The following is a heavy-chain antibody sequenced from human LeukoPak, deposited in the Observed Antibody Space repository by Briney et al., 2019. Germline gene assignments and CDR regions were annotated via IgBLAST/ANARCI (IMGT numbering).Heavy chain of an antibody. D-gene: IGHD2-8*02. J-gene: IGHJ4*02. V-gene: IGHV3-30*02. Sequence: GGSLRLSCAASGFTFSSYGMHWVRQAPGKGLEWVAFIRYDGGNSDEYYADSVKGRFTISRDNAKNSLYLQMNSLRAEDTAIYYCATYRQVLLPFESWGQGTLVTVSS. CDR1: GFTFSSYG. CDR3: ATYRQVLLPFES. CDR2: IRYDGGNSDE.